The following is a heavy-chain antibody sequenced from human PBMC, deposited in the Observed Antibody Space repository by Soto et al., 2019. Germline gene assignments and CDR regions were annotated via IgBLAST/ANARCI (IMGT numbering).Heavy chain of an antibody. Sequence: SETLSLTCTVSGGSISSYYWSWIRQPPGKGLEWIGTIYYSGSTYYNPSLKSRVTISVDTSKNQFSLKLSSVTAADTAVYHCARGYSDYGLIGLFDSWGQGTLVTVYS. CDR2: IYYSGST. D-gene: IGHD5-12*01. CDR1: GGSISSYY. CDR3: ARGYSDYGLIGLFDS. J-gene: IGHJ5*01. V-gene: IGHV4-59*04.